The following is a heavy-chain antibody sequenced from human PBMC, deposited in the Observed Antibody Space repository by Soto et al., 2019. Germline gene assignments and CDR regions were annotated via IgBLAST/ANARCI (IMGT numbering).Heavy chain of an antibody. J-gene: IGHJ5*02. V-gene: IGHV1-18*01. CDR3: ARDLGYCNSSGCFRNWFDP. CDR2: ISTYDDKT. CDR1: GYSFRTHG. D-gene: IGHD2-15*01. Sequence: QVQLVQSGAEVKTPGASVKVSCRASGYSFRTHGISWVRQAPGQGLEWMGRISTYDDKTNFPQKFQGRITMTTDTSTSTAYMELRSLRSDDTAVYFCARDLGYCNSSGCFRNWFDPWGQGTLVTVSS.